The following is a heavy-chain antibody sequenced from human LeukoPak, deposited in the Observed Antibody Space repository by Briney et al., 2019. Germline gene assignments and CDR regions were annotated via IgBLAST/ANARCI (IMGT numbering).Heavy chain of an antibody. V-gene: IGHV4-34*01. D-gene: IGHD6-19*01. Sequence: SETLSLTCAVYGGSFSGYYWSWIRQPPGKGLEWIGEINHSGSTNYNPSLKSRVTISVDTSKNQFSLKLSSVTAADTAVYYCASSPRYNSGWPKGPRAFDIWGQGTMVTVSS. CDR2: INHSGST. CDR3: ASSPRYNSGWPKGPRAFDI. CDR1: GGSFSGYY. J-gene: IGHJ3*02.